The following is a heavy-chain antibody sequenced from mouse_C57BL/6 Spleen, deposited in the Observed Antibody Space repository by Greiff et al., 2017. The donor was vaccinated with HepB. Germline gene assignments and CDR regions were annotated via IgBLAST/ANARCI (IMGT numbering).Heavy chain of an antibody. J-gene: IGHJ2*01. CDR3: ARTYYSNPFDY. V-gene: IGHV1-63*01. CDR2: IYPGGGYT. Sequence: QVQLQQSGAELVRPGTSVKMSCKASGYTFTNYWIGWAQQRPGHGLEWIGDIYPGGGYTNYNEKFKGKATLTADKSSSTAYMQFSILTSEDSAIYYCARTYYSNPFDYWGQGTTLTVSS. D-gene: IGHD2-5*01. CDR1: GYTFTNYW.